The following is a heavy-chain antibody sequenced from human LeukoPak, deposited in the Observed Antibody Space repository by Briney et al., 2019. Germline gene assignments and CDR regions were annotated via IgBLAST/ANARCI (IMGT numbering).Heavy chain of an antibody. D-gene: IGHD2-2*02. CDR3: ARGRWYCSSTSCYKDYGMDV. CDR1: GGSISSSSYY. Sequence: PSETLSLTCTVSGGSISSSSYYWGWIRQPPGKGLEWIGEINHSGSTNYNPSLKSRVTISVDTSKNQFSLKLSSVTAADTAVYYCARGRWYCSSTSCYKDYGMDVWGQGTTVTVSS. V-gene: IGHV4-39*07. CDR2: INHSGST. J-gene: IGHJ6*02.